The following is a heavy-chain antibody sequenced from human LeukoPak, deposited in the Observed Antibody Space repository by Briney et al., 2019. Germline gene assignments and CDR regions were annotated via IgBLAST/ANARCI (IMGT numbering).Heavy chain of an antibody. CDR1: GYTFTAHG. CDR2: ISGYNGDT. V-gene: IGHV1-18*01. D-gene: IGHD2-15*01. Sequence: ASVKVSFKASGYTFTAHGFSWVRQAPGQGLEWMGWISGYNGDTNYAQRLQGRVTMTTDTSTSTGYMELRSLTSADTAVYYCARLGSPFDIVPNTMDVWGQGTTVTVSS. J-gene: IGHJ6*02. CDR3: ARLGSPFDIVPNTMDV.